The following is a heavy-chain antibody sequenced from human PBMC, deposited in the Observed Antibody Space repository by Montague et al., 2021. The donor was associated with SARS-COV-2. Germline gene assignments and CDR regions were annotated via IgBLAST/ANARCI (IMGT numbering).Heavy chain of an antibody. CDR3: AHKLYGINRRWFDP. J-gene: IGHJ5*02. CDR1: GFSLTTRGVG. D-gene: IGHD1-14*01. CDR2: IYWDDAK. V-gene: IGHV2-5*02. Sequence: PALVKPTQTLTLTCTFSGFSLTTRGVGVGWIRQPPGKGLEWLALIYWDDAKHYSPSLKSRLTITKDTSKNQVVLTMTNMDPVDTATYYCAHKLYGINRRWFDPWGQGTLVTVSS.